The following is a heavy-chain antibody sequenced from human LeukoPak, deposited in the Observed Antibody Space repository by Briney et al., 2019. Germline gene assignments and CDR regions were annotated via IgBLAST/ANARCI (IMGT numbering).Heavy chain of an antibody. V-gene: IGHV4-59*08. CDR1: GGSISSYY. Sequence: SETLSLTCTVSGGSISSYYWSWIRQSPGKGLEWIGYIYYSGSTNYNPSLKGRVTMSVDTSKNQFSLKLSSVTAADTAVYYCARQTVGAPSDPFDYWGQGTLVTVSS. CDR3: ARQTVGAPSDPFDY. CDR2: IYYSGST. J-gene: IGHJ4*02. D-gene: IGHD1-26*01.